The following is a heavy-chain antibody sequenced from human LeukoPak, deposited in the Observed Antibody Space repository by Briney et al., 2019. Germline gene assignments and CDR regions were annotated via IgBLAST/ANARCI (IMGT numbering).Heavy chain of an antibody. D-gene: IGHD6-13*01. CDR1: GFTYTTYA. Sequence: GGSLRLSCAASGFTYTTYAMHWVRQAPGKGLEWVAVISDDGSNKYYADSVKGRFTISRDNSKNTLFLQMDSLKPEDTALYYCARAAYSSSWGGFAFDIWGQGTMVTVSS. CDR3: ARAAYSSSWGGFAFDI. CDR2: ISDDGSNK. V-gene: IGHV3-30-3*01. J-gene: IGHJ3*02.